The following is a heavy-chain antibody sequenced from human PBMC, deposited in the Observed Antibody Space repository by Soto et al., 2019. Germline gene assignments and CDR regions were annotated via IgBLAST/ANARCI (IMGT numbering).Heavy chain of an antibody. CDR3: ARVIFTSKLVKGRAMDV. Sequence: QLQLQESGPGLVKPSETLSLTCTVSGGSISSSSYYWGWIRQPPGQGLEWIGSIYYSGSTYYNPSLKSRVAISVDTSKNQFCLKLSSVTAADTAVYYCARVIFTSKLVKGRAMDVWGKGTTVTVSS. D-gene: IGHD6-6*01. CDR1: GGSISSSSYY. J-gene: IGHJ6*04. V-gene: IGHV4-39*01. CDR2: IYYSGST.